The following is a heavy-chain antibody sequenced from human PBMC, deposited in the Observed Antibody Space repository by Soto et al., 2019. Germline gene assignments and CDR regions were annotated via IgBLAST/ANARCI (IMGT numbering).Heavy chain of an antibody. V-gene: IGHV3-9*01. J-gene: IGHJ4*02. D-gene: IGHD2-2*01. CDR1: GFTFDDYA. CDR2: ISWNSGSI. CDR3: ATDCSSTSCYLRAGGY. Sequence: EVQLVESGGGLVQPGRSLRLSCAASGFTFDDYAMHWVRQAPGKGLEWVSGISWNSGSIGYADSVKGRFTISRDNAKNSLYLQMNSLRAEDTALYYCATDCSSTSCYLRAGGYWGQGTLVTVSS.